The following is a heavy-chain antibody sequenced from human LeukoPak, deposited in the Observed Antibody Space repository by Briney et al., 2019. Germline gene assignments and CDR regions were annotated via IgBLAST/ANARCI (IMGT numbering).Heavy chain of an antibody. D-gene: IGHD2-2*01. CDR1: GFTFSSYG. V-gene: IGHV3-33*01. Sequence: RTGGSLRLSCAASGFTFSSYGMHWVRQAPGKGLEWAAVIWYDGSNKYYADSVKGRFTISRDNSKNTLYLQMNSLRAEDTAVYYCARDGYCSSTSCFDYWGQGTLVTVSS. CDR3: ARDGYCSSTSCFDY. J-gene: IGHJ4*02. CDR2: IWYDGSNK.